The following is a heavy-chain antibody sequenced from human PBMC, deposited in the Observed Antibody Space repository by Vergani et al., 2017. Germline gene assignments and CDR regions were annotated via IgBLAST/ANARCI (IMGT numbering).Heavy chain of an antibody. J-gene: IGHJ3*02. CDR2: TRNKANSYTT. Sequence: EVQLVESGGGLVQPGGSLRLSCAASGFTFSDHYMDWVRQAPGKGLEWVGRTRNKANSYTTEYAASVKGRFTISRDDSKNSLYLQMNSLKIEDTAVYYCARLGYCSSTTCRQSFDIWSQGTMVTV. CDR1: GFTFSDHY. CDR3: ARLGYCSSTTCRQSFDI. D-gene: IGHD2-2*01. V-gene: IGHV3-72*01.